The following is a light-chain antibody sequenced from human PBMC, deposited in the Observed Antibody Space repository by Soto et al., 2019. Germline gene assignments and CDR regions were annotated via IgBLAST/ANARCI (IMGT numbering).Light chain of an antibody. J-gene: IGLJ1*01. Sequence: QSVLTQPASVSGSPGQSITISCTGTSSDVGGHNYVSWYQQHPGKAPKLMIYDVSNRPSGVSNRFSGSKSGNTASLTISGPQAEDEGDYYCSSYTSSSTLEVFGTGTKLTVL. CDR3: SSYTSSSTLEV. CDR1: SSDVGGHNY. CDR2: DVS. V-gene: IGLV2-14*03.